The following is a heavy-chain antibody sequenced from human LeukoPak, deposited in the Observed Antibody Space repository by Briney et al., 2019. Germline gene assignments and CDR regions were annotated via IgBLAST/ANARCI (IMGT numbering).Heavy chain of an antibody. J-gene: IGHJ4*02. CDR3: ARGKRRFDY. CDR1: GFNFSDYY. Sequence: KPGGSLRLSCAASGFNFSDYYMSWIRQAPGKGLEWVSYMSKSGYSIYYAASVKGRFTTSRDNVNHSLFLQMNSLRAEDTAVYYCARGKRRFDYWGQGTLVTVSS. CDR2: MSKSGYSI. V-gene: IGHV3-11*01.